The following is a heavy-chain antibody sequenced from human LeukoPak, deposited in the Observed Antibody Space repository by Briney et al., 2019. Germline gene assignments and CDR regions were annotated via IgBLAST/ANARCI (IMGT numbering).Heavy chain of an antibody. CDR2: INHSGST. V-gene: IGHV4-34*01. CDR3: ARGSRWLQARAPFDY. D-gene: IGHD5-24*01. CDR1: GGSFSGYY. Sequence: SETLSLTCAVYGGSFSGYYWSWIRQPPGKWLEWIGEINHSGSTNYNPSLKSRVTISVDTSKNQFSLKLSSVTAADTAVYYCARGSRWLQARAPFDYWGQGTLVTVSS. J-gene: IGHJ4*02.